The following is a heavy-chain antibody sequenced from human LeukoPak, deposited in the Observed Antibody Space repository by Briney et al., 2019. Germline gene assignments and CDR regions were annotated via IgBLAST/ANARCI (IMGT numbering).Heavy chain of an antibody. D-gene: IGHD3-22*01. CDR1: GVSISTYY. Sequence: SETLSLTCTVSGVSISTYYGTWIRQPPGKGLEWIGNIDYSGNTKYNPSLNSRATISVDTSKNHFSLKLSSVTAADTAVYYCARWYYDSSGYRYFDYWGQGTLVIVSS. V-gene: IGHV4-59*12. J-gene: IGHJ4*02. CDR2: IDYSGNT. CDR3: ARWYYDSSGYRYFDY.